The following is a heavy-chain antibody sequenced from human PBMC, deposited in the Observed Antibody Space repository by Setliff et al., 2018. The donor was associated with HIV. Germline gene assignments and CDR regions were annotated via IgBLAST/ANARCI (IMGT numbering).Heavy chain of an antibody. V-gene: IGHV4-31*03. CDR1: GGSISSAAYY. J-gene: IGHJ6*03. CDR3: ARDRSHPPYYMDV. Sequence: SETLSLTCTVSGGSISSAAYYWSWIRQHPGKGLEWIGHIYYSGSTNYNPPLKSRVTISVDTSKNQFSLKLTSVTAADTAVYYCARDRSHPPYYMDVWGKGTTVTVSS. CDR2: IYYSGST.